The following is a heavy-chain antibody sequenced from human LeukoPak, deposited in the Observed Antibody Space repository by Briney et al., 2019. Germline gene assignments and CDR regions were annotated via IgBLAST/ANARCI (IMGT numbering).Heavy chain of an antibody. V-gene: IGHV1-18*01. CDR1: GYTFTSYG. CDR3: ARNYGSGSYYIGIDY. D-gene: IGHD3-10*01. Sequence: ASVKVSCKASGYTFTSYGISWVRQAPGQGLEWMGWISAYNGDTNYAQKLRGRVTVTTDTSTSTAYMELRSLRSDDTAVYYCARNYGSGSYYIGIDYWGQGTLVTVSS. CDR2: ISAYNGDT. J-gene: IGHJ4*02.